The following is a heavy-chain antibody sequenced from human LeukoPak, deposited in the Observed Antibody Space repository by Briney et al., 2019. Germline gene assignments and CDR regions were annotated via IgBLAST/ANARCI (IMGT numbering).Heavy chain of an antibody. V-gene: IGHV3-13*01. CDR1: GFTFADYD. J-gene: IGHJ4*02. CDR3: VRGGIQVRGIDLFDY. Sequence: GRSLRLSCAASGFTFADYDMHWVRQSIRRGLEWVSGIGIAGDTHYPDSVKGRFTISRENAKNSVYLQMNSLRVGDTAVYYCVRGGIQVRGIDLFDYWGQGTLVTVSS. CDR2: IGIAGDT. D-gene: IGHD6-19*01.